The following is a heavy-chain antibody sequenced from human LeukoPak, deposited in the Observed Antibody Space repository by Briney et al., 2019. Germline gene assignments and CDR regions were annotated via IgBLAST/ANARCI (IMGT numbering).Heavy chain of an antibody. CDR3: ARGGPFTYYYDSSGYYIDY. CDR2: INPSGGST. Sequence: ASVKVSCKASGYTFTSYYMHRVRQAPGQGLEWMGIINPSGGSTSYAQKFQGRVTMTRDMSTSTVYMELSSLRSEDTAVYYCARGGPFTYYYDSSGYYIDYWGQGTLVTVSS. J-gene: IGHJ4*02. D-gene: IGHD3-22*01. CDR1: GYTFTSYY. V-gene: IGHV1-46*01.